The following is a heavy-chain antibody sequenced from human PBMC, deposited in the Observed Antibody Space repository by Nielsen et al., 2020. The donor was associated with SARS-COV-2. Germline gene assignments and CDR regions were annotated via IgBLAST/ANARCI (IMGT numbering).Heavy chain of an antibody. D-gene: IGHD3-16*01. CDR2: NSSRSSII. CDR1: GFTFSDYY. Sequence: GGSLRLSCAASGFTFSDYYMSWIRQAPGKGLEWISYNSSRSSIIYYAESVRGRFTISRDNAKSSLYLQMTSLRVEDTAVYYCARYRAQGFMGFDYWGQGTLVTVSS. CDR3: ARYRAQGFMGFDY. J-gene: IGHJ4*02. V-gene: IGHV3-11*01.